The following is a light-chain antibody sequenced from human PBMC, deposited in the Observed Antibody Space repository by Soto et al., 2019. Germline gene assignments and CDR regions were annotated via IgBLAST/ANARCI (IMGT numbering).Light chain of an antibody. V-gene: IGLV2-14*03. CDR3: QSYDSSLSGSV. Sequence: QSALTQPASVSDSPGQSITISCTGTISDVGGSNFVSWYQQHPGKPPKLIIYDVANRPSGVSNRFSGSKSGSTASLIISRLQTEDEADYYCQSYDSSLSGSVFGTGTKVTVL. J-gene: IGLJ1*01. CDR1: ISDVGGSNF. CDR2: DVA.